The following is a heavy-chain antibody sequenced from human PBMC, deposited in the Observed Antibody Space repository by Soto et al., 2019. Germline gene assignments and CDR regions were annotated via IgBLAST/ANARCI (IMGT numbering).Heavy chain of an antibody. J-gene: IGHJ4*02. V-gene: IGHV4-31*03. D-gene: IGHD2-15*01. CDR1: GGSIINGDTY. CDR2: INYRGTT. Sequence: QVQLQESGPGLVKPSQTLSLTCTVSGGSIINGDTYLNWIRQHPEKGLEWMGYINYRGTTNYNPALKSRILISIDTSKNQFSLRLTSVTAADTAVHYCARDAPGVAPYWGQGTLVTVSS. CDR3: ARDAPGVAPY.